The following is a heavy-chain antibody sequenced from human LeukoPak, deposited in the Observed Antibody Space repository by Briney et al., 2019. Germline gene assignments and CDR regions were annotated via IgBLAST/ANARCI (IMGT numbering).Heavy chain of an antibody. V-gene: IGHV4-31*03. D-gene: IGHD3-10*01. J-gene: IGHJ5*02. CDR1: GVSLSSGGYY. CDR3: ARVRYRFGEVINWFDP. CDR2: IYYSGST. Sequence: SETLSLTCTVSGVSLSSGGYYWSWIRQHPGKGLEWIGYIYYSGSTYYIPSLKSRVTISVDTSKNQFSLKLSSVTAADTAVYFCARVRYRFGEVINWFDPWGQGTLVTVSS.